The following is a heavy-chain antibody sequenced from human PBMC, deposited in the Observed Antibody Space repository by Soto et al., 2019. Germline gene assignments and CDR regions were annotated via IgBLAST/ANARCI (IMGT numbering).Heavy chain of an antibody. CDR1: GYTFTSYG. CDR3: ARDRRIAAALRPFDY. D-gene: IGHD6-13*01. J-gene: IGHJ4*02. CDR2: ISAYNGNT. Sequence: GASVKVSCKASGYTFTSYGISWVRQAPGQGLEWMGWISAYNGNTNYAQKLQGRVTMTTDTSTSTAYMELRSLRSDDTAVYYCARDRRIAAALRPFDYWGQGTLVTVSS. V-gene: IGHV1-18*01.